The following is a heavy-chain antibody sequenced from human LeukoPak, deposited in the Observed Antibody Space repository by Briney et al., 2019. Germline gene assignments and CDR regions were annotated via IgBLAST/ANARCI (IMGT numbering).Heavy chain of an antibody. Sequence: ASVKVSCKAIGYTFTSYGISWVRQAPGQGLEWMGWISGYNGNTNYGQKLQGRVTMTTDTSTSTAYMELRSLKFDDTAVYYCARGATGFSSSWTDYWGQGTLVTVSS. D-gene: IGHD6-13*01. CDR1: GYTFTSYG. J-gene: IGHJ4*02. V-gene: IGHV1-18*01. CDR3: ARGATGFSSSWTDY. CDR2: ISGYNGNT.